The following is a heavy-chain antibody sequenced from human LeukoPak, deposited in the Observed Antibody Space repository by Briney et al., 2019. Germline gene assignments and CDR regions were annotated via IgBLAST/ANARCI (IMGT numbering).Heavy chain of an antibody. CDR3: ARESSNWNDSYYYYYMDV. Sequence: PSETLSLTCTVSGGSISSYYWSWIRQPPGKGLEWIGYIYYSGSTNYNPSLKSRVTISVDTSKNQFSLKLSSVTAADTAVYYCARESSNWNDSYYYYYMDVWGKGTTVTISS. D-gene: IGHD1-1*01. J-gene: IGHJ6*03. CDR2: IYYSGST. V-gene: IGHV4-59*12. CDR1: GGSISSYY.